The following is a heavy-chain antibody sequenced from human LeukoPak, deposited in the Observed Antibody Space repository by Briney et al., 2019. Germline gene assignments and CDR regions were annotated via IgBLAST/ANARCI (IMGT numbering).Heavy chain of an antibody. CDR3: AASGYSYVQGHY. CDR1: GFTFSSYG. Sequence: GGSLRLSCAASGFTFSSYGMHWVRQAPGKGLEWVAFIRCDGSNKYYADSVKGRFTISRDNSKNTLYLQMNSLRTEDTAVYYCAASGYSYVQGHYWGQGTPVTVSS. D-gene: IGHD5-18*01. V-gene: IGHV3-30*02. J-gene: IGHJ4*02. CDR2: IRCDGSNK.